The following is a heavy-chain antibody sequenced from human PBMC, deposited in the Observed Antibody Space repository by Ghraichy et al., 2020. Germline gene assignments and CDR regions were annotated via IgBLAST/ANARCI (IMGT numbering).Heavy chain of an antibody. D-gene: IGHD3-16*02. CDR1: GFTFSGSA. CDR3: NIPYDYVWGSYRNKDY. CDR2: IRSKANSYAT. V-gene: IGHV3-73*01. J-gene: IGHJ4*02. Sequence: GGSLRLSCAASGFTFSGSAMHWVRQASGKGLEWVGRIRSKANSYATAYAASVKGRFTISRDDSKNTAYLQMNSLKTEDTAVYYCNIPYDYVWGSYRNKDYWGQGTLVTVSS.